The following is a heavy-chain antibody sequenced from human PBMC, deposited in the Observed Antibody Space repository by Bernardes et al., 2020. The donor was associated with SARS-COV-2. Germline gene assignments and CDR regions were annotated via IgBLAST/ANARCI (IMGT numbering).Heavy chain of an antibody. V-gene: IGHV3-72*01. CDR1: GSTFSDQY. CDR2: IANKRNSYAT. J-gene: IGHJ3*02. Sequence: GGSLRLSCVASGSTFSDQYMDWVRQAPGKGLEWVGRIANKRNSYATQYAVSVTGRFTISRDDSKNSLYLQMNSLKPEDTAVYSCTRGYSGVEIYAFDIWGRGTMVTVSS. CDR3: TRGYSGVEIYAFDI. D-gene: IGHD5-12*01.